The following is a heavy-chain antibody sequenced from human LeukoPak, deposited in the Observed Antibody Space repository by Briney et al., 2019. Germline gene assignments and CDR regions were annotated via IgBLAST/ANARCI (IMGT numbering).Heavy chain of an antibody. Sequence: PGGSLRLSCAASGFTFITYSINWVRQAPGKGLEWVSSISGSTTYIYYADSVKGRFAISRDNAKNSLYLQMNSLRAEDTAVYYCARISRDDAFDIWGQGTMVTVSS. CDR1: GFTFITYS. V-gene: IGHV3-21*01. D-gene: IGHD3-3*02. CDR3: ARISRDDAFDI. J-gene: IGHJ3*02. CDR2: ISGSTTYI.